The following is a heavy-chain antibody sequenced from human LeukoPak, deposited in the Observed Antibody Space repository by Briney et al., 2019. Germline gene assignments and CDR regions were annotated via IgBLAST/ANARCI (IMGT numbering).Heavy chain of an antibody. V-gene: IGHV3-21*01. J-gene: IGHJ3*02. Sequence: PGGSLRLSCAASGFTFSSYSMNWVRQAPGKGLEWVSSISSSSSYIYYADSVKGRSTISRDNAKNSLYLQMNSLRAEDTAVYYCARKEEDAFDIWGQGTMVTVSS. CDR1: GFTFSSYS. CDR3: ARKEEDAFDI. CDR2: ISSSSSYI.